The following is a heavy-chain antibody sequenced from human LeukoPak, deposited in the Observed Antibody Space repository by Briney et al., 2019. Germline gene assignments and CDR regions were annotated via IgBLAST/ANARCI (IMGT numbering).Heavy chain of an antibody. V-gene: IGHV4-59*05. J-gene: IGHJ4*02. CDR1: GFTVTTYN. Sequence: PGGSLRLSCAASGFTVTTYNMNWVRQAPGKGLEWVGSIYYSGSTYYNPSLKSRVTISVDTSKNQFSLKLSSVTAADTAVYYCARDLEYYYGSGSYYDDYWGQGTLVTVSS. CDR3: ARDLEYYYGSGSYYDDY. CDR2: IYYSGST. D-gene: IGHD3-10*01.